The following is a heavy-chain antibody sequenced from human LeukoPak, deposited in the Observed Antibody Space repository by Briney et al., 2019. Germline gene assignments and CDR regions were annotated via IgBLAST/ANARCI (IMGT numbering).Heavy chain of an antibody. CDR1: GGSISSYY. CDR2: IYTSGST. Sequence: PSETLSLTCTVSGGSISSYYWSWIRQPAGKGLEWIGRIYTSGSTNYNPSLKSRVTISVDTSKNQFSLKLSSVTAADTAVYYCARASTGYSSGWYSRYGMDVWGQGTTVTVSS. CDR3: ARASTGYSSGWYSRYGMDV. D-gene: IGHD6-19*01. J-gene: IGHJ6*02. V-gene: IGHV4-4*07.